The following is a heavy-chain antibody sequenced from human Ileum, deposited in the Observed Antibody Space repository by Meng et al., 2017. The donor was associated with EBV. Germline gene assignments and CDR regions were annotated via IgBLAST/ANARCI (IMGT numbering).Heavy chain of an antibody. CDR3: ARASRVLGGFDY. Sequence: QVQLVQSGAEVKKPXASVKVSCKASGYTFTGYYMHWVRQAPGQGLEWMGWINLNSGGTNCAQKFQGWVTMTRDTSISTAYMEVSSLRSADTAVYYCARASRVLGGFDYWGQGTLVTVSS. D-gene: IGHD3-16*01. J-gene: IGHJ4*02. V-gene: IGHV1-2*04. CDR1: GYTFTGYY. CDR2: INLNSGGT.